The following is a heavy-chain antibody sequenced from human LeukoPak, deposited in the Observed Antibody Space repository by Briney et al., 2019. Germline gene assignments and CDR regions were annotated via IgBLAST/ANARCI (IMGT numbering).Heavy chain of an antibody. D-gene: IGHD2-15*01. CDR1: GFTFRSYG. CDR2: ISGSGGST. J-gene: IGHJ4*02. CDR3: ARRDCSGGSCYLY. Sequence: GGTLRLSCAASGFTFRSYGMTWVRQAPGKGLEWVSSISGSGGSTYYADSVKGRFTISRDNSKNSLYLQMNSLRAEDTAVYYCARRDCSGGSCYLYWGQGTLVTVSS. V-gene: IGHV3-23*01.